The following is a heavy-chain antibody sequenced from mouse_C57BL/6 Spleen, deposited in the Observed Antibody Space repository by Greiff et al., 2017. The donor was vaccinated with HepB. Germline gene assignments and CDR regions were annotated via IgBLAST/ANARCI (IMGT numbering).Heavy chain of an antibody. D-gene: IGHD1-1*01. CDR3: ARSPYYYYAMDY. Sequence: QVQLQQPGAELVMPGASVKLSCKASGYTFTSYWMHWVKQRPGQGLEWIGEIDPSDSYTNYNQKFKGKFTLTVDKSSNAAYMQLSSLTSEDSAVYDWARSPYYYYAMDYWGQGTSVTVSS. V-gene: IGHV1-69*01. CDR2: IDPSDSYT. CDR1: GYTFTSYW. J-gene: IGHJ4*01.